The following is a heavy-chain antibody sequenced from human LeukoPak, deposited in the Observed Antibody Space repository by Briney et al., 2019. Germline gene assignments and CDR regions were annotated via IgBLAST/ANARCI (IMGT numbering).Heavy chain of an antibody. J-gene: IGHJ4*02. D-gene: IGHD3-3*01. V-gene: IGHV1-18*01. CDR2: ISAYNGNT. CDR1: GYTFTSYG. CDR3: ARGGRTIFGVVTLDY. Sequence: ASVKVSCKASGYTFTSYGIIWVRQAPGQGLEWMGWISAYNGNTNYAQKLQGRVTMTTDTSTSTAYMELRSLRSDDTAVYYCARGGRTIFGVVTLDYWGQGTLVTVSS.